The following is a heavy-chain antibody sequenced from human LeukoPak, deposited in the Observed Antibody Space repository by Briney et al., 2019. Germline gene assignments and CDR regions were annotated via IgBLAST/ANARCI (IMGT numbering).Heavy chain of an antibody. Sequence: PGGSLRLSCAASGFTFSSYWMHWVRQAPGKGLVWVSRINSDGSSTNYADSVKGRFTISRDNAKNTLYLQMNSLRVEDTAVYYCASSPEDGPDYWGQGTLVTVSS. CDR3: ASSPEDGPDY. J-gene: IGHJ4*02. CDR2: INSDGSST. V-gene: IGHV3-74*01. D-gene: IGHD5-24*01. CDR1: GFTFSSYW.